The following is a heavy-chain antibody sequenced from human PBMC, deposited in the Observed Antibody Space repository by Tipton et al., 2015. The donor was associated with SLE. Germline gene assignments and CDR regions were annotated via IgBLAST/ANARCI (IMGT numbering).Heavy chain of an antibody. CDR2: ISTYNGNT. D-gene: IGHD4-17*01. CDR3: ARGGERVTTVTSYNWFDP. J-gene: IGHJ5*02. CDR1: GYTFTTYG. Sequence: QLVQSGVEVKKPGASVRVSCKASGYTFTTYGISWVRQAPGQGLEWMGWISTYNGNTNYAQKLQGRVTMTSDTSTSTAYMELRSLRSDDTAVYYCARGGERVTTVTSYNWFDPWGQGTLVTVSS. V-gene: IGHV1-18*01.